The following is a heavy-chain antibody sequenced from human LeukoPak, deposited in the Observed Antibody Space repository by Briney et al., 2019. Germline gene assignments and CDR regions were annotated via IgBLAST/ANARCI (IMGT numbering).Heavy chain of an antibody. CDR2: IYYSGST. J-gene: IGHJ4*02. CDR3: ARGFRYCSSTSCYGGPYFDY. V-gene: IGHV4-30-4*08. Sequence: PSETLSLTCTVSGGSISGYFWTWIRQPPGKGLEWIGYIYYSGSTYYNPSLKSRVTISVDTSKNQFSLKLSSVTAADTAVYYCARGFRYCSSTSCYGGPYFDYWGQGTLVTVSS. D-gene: IGHD2-2*01. CDR1: GGSISGYF.